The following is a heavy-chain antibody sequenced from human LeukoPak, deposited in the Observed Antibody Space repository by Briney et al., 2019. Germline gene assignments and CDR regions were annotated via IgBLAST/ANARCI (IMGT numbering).Heavy chain of an antibody. Sequence: SETLSLTCTVSGGSISSCYWSWIRQPPGKGLEWIGYIYYSGSTNYNPSPKSRVTISVDTSKNQFSLKLSSVTAADTAVYYCAAIVATGDYYYYGMDVWGQGTTVTVSS. D-gene: IGHD5-12*01. CDR3: AAIVATGDYYYYGMDV. CDR2: IYYSGST. J-gene: IGHJ6*02. CDR1: GGSISSCY. V-gene: IGHV4-59*01.